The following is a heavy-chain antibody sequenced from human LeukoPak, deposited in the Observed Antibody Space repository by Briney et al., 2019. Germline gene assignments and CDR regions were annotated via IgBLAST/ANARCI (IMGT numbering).Heavy chain of an antibody. CDR1: GYTFTSYD. CDR2: MNPNSGNT. V-gene: IGHV1-8*01. CDR3: ASTCSGGSCPPYYYGMDV. D-gene: IGHD2-15*01. Sequence: GASVKVSCKASGYTFTSYDINWVRQATGQGLEWMGWMNPNSGNTGYAQKFQGRVTMTRNTSISTAYMELSSLRSEDTAVYYCASTCSGGSCPPYYYGMDVWGQGTTVTVSS. J-gene: IGHJ6*02.